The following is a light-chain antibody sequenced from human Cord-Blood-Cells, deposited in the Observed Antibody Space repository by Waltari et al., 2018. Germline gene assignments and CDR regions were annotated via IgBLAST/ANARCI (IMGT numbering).Light chain of an antibody. CDR3: QQSYSTPT. J-gene: IGKJ1*01. CDR1: QSISSY. Sequence: DIQMTQSPSSLSASVGDRVTNTCRASQSISSYLNWYQQKPGKAPKLLIYAASSLQSGVPSMFSGSGSGTDFTLTISSLQPEDFATYYCQQSYSTPTFGQGTKVEIK. CDR2: AAS. V-gene: IGKV1-39*01.